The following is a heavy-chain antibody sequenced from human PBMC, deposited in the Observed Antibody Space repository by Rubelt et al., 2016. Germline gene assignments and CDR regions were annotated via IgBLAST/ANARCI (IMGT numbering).Heavy chain of an antibody. Sequence: GGSFSGYYWSWIRQPPGKGLEWIGEINHSGSTNYNPSLKRRVTISVDTSKNQFSLKLSSVTAADTAVYYCASAYSSGWWDYYYYGMDVWGQGTTVTVSS. CDR2: INHSGST. V-gene: IGHV4-34*01. CDR3: ASAYSSGWWDYYYYGMDV. CDR1: GGSFSGYY. D-gene: IGHD6-19*01. J-gene: IGHJ6*02.